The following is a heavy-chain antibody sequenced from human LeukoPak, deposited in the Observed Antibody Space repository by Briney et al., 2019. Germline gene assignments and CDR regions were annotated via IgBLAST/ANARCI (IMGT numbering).Heavy chain of an antibody. CDR3: ARGAVAYYDFWSGYYPFDP. Sequence: SETLSLTCAVYGGSFSGYYWSWIRQPPGRGLEWIGEINHSGSTNYNPSLKSRVTISVDTSKNQFSLKLSSVTAADTAVYYCARGAVAYYDFWSGYYPFDPWGQGTLVTVSS. CDR2: INHSGST. CDR1: GGSFSGYY. V-gene: IGHV4-34*01. J-gene: IGHJ5*02. D-gene: IGHD3-3*01.